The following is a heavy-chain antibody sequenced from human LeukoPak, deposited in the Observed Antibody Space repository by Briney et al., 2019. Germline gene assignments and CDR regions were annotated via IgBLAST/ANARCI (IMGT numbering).Heavy chain of an antibody. Sequence: ASVKVSCKASGYTFTSYDINWVRQATGQGLEWMGWTNPNSGNTGYAQKFQGRVTMTRNTSISTAYMELSSLRSGDTAVYYCARVYRAWGLVPPPLYYWGQGTLVTVSS. V-gene: IGHV1-8*01. CDR2: TNPNSGNT. D-gene: IGHD3-16*01. CDR3: ARVYRAWGLVPPPLYY. CDR1: GYTFTSYD. J-gene: IGHJ4*02.